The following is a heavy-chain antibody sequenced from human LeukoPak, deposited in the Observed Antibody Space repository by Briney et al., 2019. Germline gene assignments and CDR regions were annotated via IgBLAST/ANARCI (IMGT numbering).Heavy chain of an antibody. CDR1: GYTFTGYY. Sequence: ASVKVSCKASGYTFTGYYMHWVRQAPGQGLEWMGWINPNSGGTNYAQKFQGRVTMTRDTSISTAYMELSRLRSDDTAVYYCAREPYRATKGKDWFDPWGQGTLVTVSS. CDR3: AREPYRATKGKDWFDP. J-gene: IGHJ5*02. D-gene: IGHD1-26*01. CDR2: INPNSGGT. V-gene: IGHV1-2*02.